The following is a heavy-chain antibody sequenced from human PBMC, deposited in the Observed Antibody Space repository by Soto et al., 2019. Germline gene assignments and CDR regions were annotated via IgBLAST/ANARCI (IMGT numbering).Heavy chain of an antibody. J-gene: IGHJ6*03. CDR3: ERDYSGYDAKYYYYMDV. Sequence: TGGSLRLSCAASGFTVSSNYMSWVRQAPGKGLEWVSVIYSGGSTYYADSVKGRFTISRHNSKNTLYLQMNSLRAEDTAVYYCERDYSGYDAKYYYYMDVWGKGTTVTVSS. V-gene: IGHV3-53*04. CDR1: GFTVSSNY. CDR2: IYSGGST. D-gene: IGHD5-12*01.